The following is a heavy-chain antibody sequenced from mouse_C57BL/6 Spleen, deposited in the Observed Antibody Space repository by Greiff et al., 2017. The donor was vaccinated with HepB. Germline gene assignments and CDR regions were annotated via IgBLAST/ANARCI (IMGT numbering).Heavy chain of an antibody. Sequence: EVKLVESGGDLVKPGGSLKLSCAASGFTFSSYGMSWVRQTPDKRLEWVATISSGGSYTYYPDSVKGRFTISRDNAKNTLYLQMSSLKSEDTAMYYCARDPFITTVVATSYFDYWGQGTTLTVSS. CDR3: ARDPFITTVVATSYFDY. CDR1: GFTFSSYG. V-gene: IGHV5-6*01. CDR2: ISSGGSYT. J-gene: IGHJ2*01. D-gene: IGHD1-1*01.